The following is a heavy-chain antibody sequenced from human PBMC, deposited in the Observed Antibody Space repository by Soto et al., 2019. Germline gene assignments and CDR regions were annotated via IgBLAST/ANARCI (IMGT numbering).Heavy chain of an antibody. D-gene: IGHD3-10*01. CDR2: VFYSGST. J-gene: IGHJ2*01. Sequence: ASETLSLTCTVSGGSLSSYSWSWIRQPPGKGLEWIGYVFYSGSTNYNRSLKSRVTISIDTSKNQFSLKLSAVTAADTALYYCARVKMEGPITEVFDLWGRAALVTVSS. CDR3: ARVKMEGPITEVFDL. V-gene: IGHV4-59*01. CDR1: GGSLSSYS.